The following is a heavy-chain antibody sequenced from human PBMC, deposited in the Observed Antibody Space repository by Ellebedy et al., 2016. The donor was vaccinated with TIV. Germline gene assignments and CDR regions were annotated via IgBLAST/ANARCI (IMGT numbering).Heavy chain of an antibody. D-gene: IGHD2-15*01. J-gene: IGHJ4*02. V-gene: IGHV3-11*01. Sequence: PGGSLRLSCAASGFTFSDYYMSWIRQAPGKGLEWVSYISSSGSTIYYADSVKGRFTISRDNAKNSVYLQMNSLRAEDTAVYYCARVGGEGYCSGGSCYSVGSLYDWGQGTLVTVSS. CDR1: GFTFSDYY. CDR2: ISSSGSTI. CDR3: ARVGGEGYCSGGSCYSVGSLYD.